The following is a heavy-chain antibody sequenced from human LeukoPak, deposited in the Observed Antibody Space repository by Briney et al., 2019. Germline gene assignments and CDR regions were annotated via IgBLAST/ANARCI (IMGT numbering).Heavy chain of an antibody. CDR1: GGPISSYY. CDR3: ARDATEDYYYYMDV. J-gene: IGHJ6*03. CDR2: IYYSGST. V-gene: IGHV4-59*01. Sequence: SETLSLTCTVSGGPISSYYWSWIRQPPGKGLEWIGYIYYSGSTNYNPSLKSRVTISVDTSKNQFSLKLSSVTAADTAVYYCARDATEDYYYYMDVWGKGTTVTVSS.